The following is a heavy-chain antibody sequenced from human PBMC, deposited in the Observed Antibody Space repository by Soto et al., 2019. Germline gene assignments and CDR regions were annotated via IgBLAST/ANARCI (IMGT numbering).Heavy chain of an antibody. CDR1: GGSMSRGDYY. J-gene: IGHJ5*02. V-gene: IGHV4-30-4*01. Sequence: SETLSLTCTVSGGSMSRGDYYWSWIRQPPGKGLEWIGFIYHTASTYYSPSLKSRVAISVDTSKNQFSLKLSSVTAADTAVYYCARELDSSGYRGVWFDPWGQGTLVTV. D-gene: IGHD3-22*01. CDR3: ARELDSSGYRGVWFDP. CDR2: IYHTAST.